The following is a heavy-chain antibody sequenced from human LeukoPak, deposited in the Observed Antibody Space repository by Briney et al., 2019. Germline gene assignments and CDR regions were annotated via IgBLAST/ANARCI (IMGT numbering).Heavy chain of an antibody. CDR3: ARHPSYYDRMDY. J-gene: IGHJ4*02. Sequence: SETLSLTCTVSGGSISSYYWSWIRQPPGKGLEWIGYIYYSGSTNYNPSLKSRVTISVDTSKNQFSLKLSSVIAADTAVYYCARHPSYYDRMDYWGQGTLVTVSS. CDR2: IYYSGST. CDR1: GGSISSYY. D-gene: IGHD3-22*01. V-gene: IGHV4-59*08.